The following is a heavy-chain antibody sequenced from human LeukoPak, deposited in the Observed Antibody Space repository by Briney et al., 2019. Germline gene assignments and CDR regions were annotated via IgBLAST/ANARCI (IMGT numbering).Heavy chain of an antibody. D-gene: IGHD4-17*01. CDR1: GGSISGSSYY. CDR3: AIFDYGDYFFDY. Sequence: SETLSLTCTVSGGSISGSSYYWGWIRQPPGKGLEWIGSIYYSGSTYYNPSLKSRVTISVDTSKNQFSLKLSSVTAADTAVYYCAIFDYGDYFFDYWGQGTLVTVSS. CDR2: IYYSGST. J-gene: IGHJ4*02. V-gene: IGHV4-39*07.